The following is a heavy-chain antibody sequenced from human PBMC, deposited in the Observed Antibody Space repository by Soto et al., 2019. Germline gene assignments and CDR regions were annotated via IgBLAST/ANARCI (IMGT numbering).Heavy chain of an antibody. D-gene: IGHD5-12*01. CDR3: GRGGGYNNYCYCGMDV. Sequence: QVQLQESGPGLVKPSETLSLTCTVSGGSISSYYWSWIRQPPGKGLEWIGYIYYSGSTNYNPSLKSRVTISVDTSKNQFSLKLSSVTAADTAVYYCGRGGGYNNYCYCGMDVWGQGTTVTVSS. CDR1: GGSISSYY. J-gene: IGHJ6*02. CDR2: IYYSGST. V-gene: IGHV4-59*01.